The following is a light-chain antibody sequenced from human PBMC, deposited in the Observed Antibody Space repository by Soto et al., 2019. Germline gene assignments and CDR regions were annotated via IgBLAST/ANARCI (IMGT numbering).Light chain of an antibody. V-gene: IGKV3-20*01. J-gene: IGKJ4*01. CDR1: QSVSSSY. CDR2: GAS. Sequence: EIVLTQSPGTLSLSPGERATLSCRASQSVSSSYLAWYQQKPGQAPRLFIYGASNRATGIPDRFSGSGSGTDFTLTITRLEPEDLAVYYCQQYGSSPLTFGGGTKVEIK. CDR3: QQYGSSPLT.